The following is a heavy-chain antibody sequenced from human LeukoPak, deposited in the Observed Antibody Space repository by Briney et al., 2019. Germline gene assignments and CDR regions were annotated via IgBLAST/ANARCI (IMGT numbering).Heavy chain of an antibody. CDR3: SKCTAFDY. V-gene: IGHV3-48*03. D-gene: IGHD6-25*01. CDR1: GFTFSSYE. CDR2: ISSSGRTI. J-gene: IGHJ4*02. Sequence: GGSLRLSCAASGFTFSSYEMNWVRQAPGKGLEWISYISSSGRTIYYADSVKGRFTISRDNAQNSLYLQMNSLRAEDTAVYYCSKCTAFDYWGQGTLVTVSS.